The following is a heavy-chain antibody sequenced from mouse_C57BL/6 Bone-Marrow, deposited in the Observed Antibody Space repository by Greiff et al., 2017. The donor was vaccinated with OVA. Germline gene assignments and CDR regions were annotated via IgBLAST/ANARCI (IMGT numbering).Heavy chain of an antibody. J-gene: IGHJ4*01. Sequence: EVQVVESGGGLVKPGGSLKLSCAASGFTFSSYSMSWVRQTPEKRLAWVATISGGGGNTYYHASVKGRFIISIDKAKNTLYLEMSSLRSKDTAWDYCTSHNDDKYFDGGMEYWGQGTSVTVSS. CDR1: GFTFSSYS. D-gene: IGHD1-1*01. CDR2: ISGGGGNT. CDR3: TSHNDDKYFDGGMEY. V-gene: IGHV5-9*01.